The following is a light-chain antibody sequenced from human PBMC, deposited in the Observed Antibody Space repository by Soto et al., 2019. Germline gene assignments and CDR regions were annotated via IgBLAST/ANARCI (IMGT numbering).Light chain of an antibody. Sequence: QSVLTQPPSASGSPGQSVTISCTGTSSDVGKYDYVSWFQHHPGKAPKLIIYEVSKRPPGVPDRFSGSKSGSTASLTVSGLQTEDEADYYCSSYAGSSNVFGTGTKVTVL. CDR3: SSYAGSSNV. CDR1: SSDVGKYDY. CDR2: EVS. V-gene: IGLV2-8*01. J-gene: IGLJ1*01.